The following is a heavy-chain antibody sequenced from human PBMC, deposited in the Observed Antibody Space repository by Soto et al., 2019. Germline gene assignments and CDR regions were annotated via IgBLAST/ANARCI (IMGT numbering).Heavy chain of an antibody. D-gene: IGHD4-17*01. J-gene: IGHJ3*02. V-gene: IGHV3-23*01. CDR1: GFSFSSYA. CDR2: ITSGAGT. CDR3: AKDPWGTVTGAFDI. Sequence: VQLLESGGGLVQPGGSLRLSCAASGFSFSSYAMSWVRQAPGKGLEWVSTITSGAGTYFADSVRGRCTISRDNSQNTLYLQLNSLRAEDTAVYYCAKDPWGTVTGAFDIWGQGTMVTVSS.